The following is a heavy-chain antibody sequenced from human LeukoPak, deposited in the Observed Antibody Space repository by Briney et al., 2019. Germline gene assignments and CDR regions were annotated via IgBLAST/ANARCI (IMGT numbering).Heavy chain of an antibody. CDR3: AKDGMVGATTGLFYFDY. J-gene: IGHJ4*02. CDR2: ISGSGGST. Sequence: GGSLRLSCAASGFTFSSYGMSWVRQAPGKGLEWVSAISGSGGSTYYADSVKGRFTISRDNSKNTFYLQMNSLRDEDTAVYYCAKDGMVGATTGLFYFDYWGQGILVTVSS. CDR1: GFTFSSYG. D-gene: IGHD1-26*01. V-gene: IGHV3-23*01.